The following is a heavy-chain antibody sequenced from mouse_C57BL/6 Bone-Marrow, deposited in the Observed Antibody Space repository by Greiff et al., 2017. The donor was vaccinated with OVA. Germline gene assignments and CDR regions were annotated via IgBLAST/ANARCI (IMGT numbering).Heavy chain of an antibody. J-gene: IGHJ1*03. D-gene: IGHD1-1*01. V-gene: IGHV7-1*01. CDR1: GFTFSDFY. CDR2: SRNKANDYTT. Sequence: EVQRVESGGGLVQSGRSLRLSCATSGFTFSDFYMEWVRQAPGKGLEWIAASRNKANDYTTEYSASVKGRFIVSRDTSQSILYLQMNALRADDTAIYYCARDAEYGSSSYWYFDVWGTGTTVTVSS. CDR3: ARDAEYGSSSYWYFDV.